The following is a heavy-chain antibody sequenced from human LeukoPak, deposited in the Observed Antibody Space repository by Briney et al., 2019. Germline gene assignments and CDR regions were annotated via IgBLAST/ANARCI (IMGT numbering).Heavy chain of an antibody. V-gene: IGHV3-23*01. CDR1: GFTFSSYG. CDR2: ISSSGGST. D-gene: IGHD4-17*01. J-gene: IGHJ4*02. CDR3: AKETVDDYGDYVSLDY. Sequence: GGSLRLSCASSGFTFSSYGMSWVRQAPGKGLEWVSAISSSGGSTYYADPVKGRFTISRDNPKNTLYLQMNSLRAEDTAVYYCAKETVDDYGDYVSLDYWGQGTLVTVSS.